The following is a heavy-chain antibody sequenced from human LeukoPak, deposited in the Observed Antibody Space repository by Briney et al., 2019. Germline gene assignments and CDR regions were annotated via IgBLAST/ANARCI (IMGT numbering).Heavy chain of an antibody. D-gene: IGHD5-18*01. CDR1: GGSISSYY. V-gene: IGHV4-59*12. J-gene: IGHJ4*02. CDR3: ARDPRSYGTTGFDY. CDR2: IYYSGST. Sequence: SGTLSLTCTVSGGSISSYYWSWIRQPPGKGLEWIGYIYYSGSTNYNPSLKSRVTISVDTSKNQFSLKLSSVTAADTAVYYCARDPRSYGTTGFDYWGQGTLVTVSS.